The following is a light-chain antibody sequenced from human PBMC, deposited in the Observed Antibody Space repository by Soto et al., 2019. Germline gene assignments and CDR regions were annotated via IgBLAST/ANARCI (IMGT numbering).Light chain of an antibody. J-gene: IGLJ2*01. CDR1: RSDIGAYNF. V-gene: IGLV2-14*03. Sequence: QSVLTQPASVSGSPGQSITISCTGTRSDIGAYNFVSWYQQHPGEVPKLILYDVNVRPSGVSNRFSGSKSGNTASLTISGLQAEDEADYYCTLWTTSTTMIFGGGTKVTVL. CDR3: TLWTTSTTMI. CDR2: DVN.